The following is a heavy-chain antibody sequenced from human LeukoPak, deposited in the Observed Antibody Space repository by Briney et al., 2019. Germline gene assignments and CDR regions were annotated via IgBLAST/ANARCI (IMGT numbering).Heavy chain of an antibody. Sequence: SVKVSCKASGGTFSSYAISWVRQAPGQGLEWMGGIIPIFGTANYAQKFQGRVTITADESTSTAYMELSSLRSEDTAVYYCARELLYYYGLDYWGQGTLVTVSS. J-gene: IGHJ4*02. CDR1: GGTFSSYA. CDR3: ARELLYYYGLDY. CDR2: IIPIFGTA. V-gene: IGHV1-69*13. D-gene: IGHD3-10*01.